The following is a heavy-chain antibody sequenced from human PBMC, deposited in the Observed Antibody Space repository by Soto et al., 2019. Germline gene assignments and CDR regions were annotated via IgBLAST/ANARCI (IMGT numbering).Heavy chain of an antibody. Sequence: EVQLLESGGGLVQPGGSLRLSCAVSGFTFSTHAMSWVLQAPGKGLEWVSGTSATGSMTYYSDSVNGQFTISRDNSKNTLYLQMNSLRDEDTAVYYCAKQSKWSSTSCYSRGSTCPLDCWGQGTLVTVSS. J-gene: IGHJ4*02. CDR3: AKQSKWSSTSCYSRGSTCPLDC. CDR1: GFTFSTHA. D-gene: IGHD2-2*02. CDR2: TSATGSMT. V-gene: IGHV3-23*01.